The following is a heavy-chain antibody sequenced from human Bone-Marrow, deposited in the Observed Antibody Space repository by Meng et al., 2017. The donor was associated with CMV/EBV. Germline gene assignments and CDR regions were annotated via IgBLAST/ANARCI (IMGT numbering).Heavy chain of an antibody. CDR1: RYTFSTYY. D-gene: IGHD5-12*01. CDR2: IKPNGGST. Sequence: KVSCKASRYTFSTYYIHWVRQAPGQGLEWMGIIKPNGGSTKCAEKFLGRITMTSDTSTGTVYMEMSSLRSEDTAVYYCARSGYDLIIWGQGTMVTVSS. J-gene: IGHJ3*02. CDR3: ARSGYDLII. V-gene: IGHV1-46*01.